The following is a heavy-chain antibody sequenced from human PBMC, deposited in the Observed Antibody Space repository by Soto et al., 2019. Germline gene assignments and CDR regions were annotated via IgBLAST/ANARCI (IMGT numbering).Heavy chain of an antibody. CDR3: ARVTGYSGYTPGQFDY. D-gene: IGHD5-12*01. CDR1: GGSFSGYY. CDR2: INHSGST. Sequence: SETLSLTCAVYGGSFSGYYWSWIRQPPGKGLEWIGEINHSGSTNYNPSLKSRVTISVDTSKNQFSLKLSSVTAADTAVYYCARVTGYSGYTPGQFDYWGQGTLVTVSS. V-gene: IGHV4-34*01. J-gene: IGHJ4*02.